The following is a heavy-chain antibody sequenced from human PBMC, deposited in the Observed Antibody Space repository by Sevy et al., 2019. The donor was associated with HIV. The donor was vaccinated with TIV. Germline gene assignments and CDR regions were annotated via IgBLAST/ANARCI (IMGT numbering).Heavy chain of an antibody. Sequence: GGSLRLSCAASRFTFSTYAMTWVRQAPGKGLEWVSVITYSGVNTYYADSVKGRFTISRDNSKNKLYLQMNSLRAEDTAVYYCAKDRVSGTYYTGDFDYWGQGTLVTVSS. CDR3: AKDRVSGTYYTGDFDY. J-gene: IGHJ4*02. CDR2: ITYSGVNT. D-gene: IGHD3-10*01. V-gene: IGHV3-23*01. CDR1: RFTFSTYA.